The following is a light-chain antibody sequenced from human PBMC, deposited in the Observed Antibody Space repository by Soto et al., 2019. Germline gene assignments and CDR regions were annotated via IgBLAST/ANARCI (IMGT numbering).Light chain of an antibody. J-gene: IGKJ3*01. V-gene: IGKV1-39*01. CDR2: AAS. CDR3: QHLGT. CDR1: QSISSY. Sequence: DIQMTQSPSSLSASIGDRVTITCRASQSISSYLNWYQQKPGKAPKLLIYAASSLQSGVPSRFSGSGSGTDFTLTISSLQPEDFATYYCQHLGTFGPGTKVDIK.